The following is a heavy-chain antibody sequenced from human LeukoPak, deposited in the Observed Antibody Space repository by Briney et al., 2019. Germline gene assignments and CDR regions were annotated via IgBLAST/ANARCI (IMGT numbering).Heavy chain of an antibody. CDR1: GYSFTSYW. V-gene: IGHV5-51*01. CDR2: IYPGDSDT. CDR3: ARLIAAAGTRGHWFDP. Sequence: RGESLKISCKGSGYSFTSYWIGSVRQMPGKGLEWMGIIYPGDSDTRYSPSFQGQVTISAAKSLRTAYLQWSSLKASDPAMYYCARLIAAAGTRGHWFDPWGQGTLVTVSS. D-gene: IGHD6-13*01. J-gene: IGHJ5*02.